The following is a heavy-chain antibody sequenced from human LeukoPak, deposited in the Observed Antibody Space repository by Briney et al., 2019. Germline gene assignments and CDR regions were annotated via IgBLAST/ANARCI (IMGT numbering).Heavy chain of an antibody. D-gene: IGHD3-16*01. V-gene: IGHV3-30*03. CDR2: ISSDENNK. Sequence: PGRSLRLSCAASGFTFSSYDMRWVRQAPGKGLEWVSVISSDENNKYYADSVKGRSTISRDNSKNTLAMQLDSLTVEDTGVYYCARGKRGFGDPYSYFDYWGQGLLVTVSS. CDR1: GFTFSSYD. J-gene: IGHJ4*02. CDR3: ARGKRGFGDPYSYFDY.